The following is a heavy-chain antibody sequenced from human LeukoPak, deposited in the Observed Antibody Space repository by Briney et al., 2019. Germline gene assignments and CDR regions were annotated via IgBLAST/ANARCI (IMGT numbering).Heavy chain of an antibody. CDR3: ARDNADSSLGDAFDI. CDR1: GGSISSGGYY. V-gene: IGHV4-31*03. Sequence: KPSQTLSLTCTVSGGSISSGGYYWSWIRQHPGKGLEWIGYIYYSGSTYYNPSLKSRVTIPVDTSKNQFSLKLSSVTAADTAVYYCARDNADSSLGDAFDIWGQGTMVTVSS. J-gene: IGHJ3*02. CDR2: IYYSGST. D-gene: IGHD3-22*01.